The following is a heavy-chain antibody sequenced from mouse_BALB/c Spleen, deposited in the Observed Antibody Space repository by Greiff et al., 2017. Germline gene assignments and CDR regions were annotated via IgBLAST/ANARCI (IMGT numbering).Heavy chain of an antibody. Sequence: EVKLMESGGGLVQPGGSLKLSCAASGFTFSSYGLSWVRQTPDKRLELVATINSNGGSTYYPDSVKGRFTISRDNAKNTLYLQMSSLKSEDTAMYYCADDRYDYYAMDYWGQGTSVTVAS. V-gene: IGHV5-6-3*01. CDR2: INSNGGST. CDR3: ADDRYDYYAMDY. D-gene: IGHD2-14*01. J-gene: IGHJ4*01. CDR1: GFTFSSYG.